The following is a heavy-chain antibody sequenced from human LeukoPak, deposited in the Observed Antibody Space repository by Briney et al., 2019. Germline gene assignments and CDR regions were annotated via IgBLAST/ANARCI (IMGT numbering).Heavy chain of an antibody. D-gene: IGHD2-2*01. Sequence: PGGSLRLSCAAPGFTFSSYAMHWVRQAPGKGLEWVAVISYDGSNKYYADSVKGRFTISRDNSKNTLYLQMNSLRAEDTAVYYCARDGDIVVVPAAIFVYFDYWGQGTLVTVSS. CDR1: GFTFSSYA. CDR2: ISYDGSNK. V-gene: IGHV3-30*04. CDR3: ARDGDIVVVPAAIFVYFDY. J-gene: IGHJ4*02.